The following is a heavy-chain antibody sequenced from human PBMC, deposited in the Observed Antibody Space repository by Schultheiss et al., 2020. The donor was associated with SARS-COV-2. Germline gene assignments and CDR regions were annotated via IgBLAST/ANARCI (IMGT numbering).Heavy chain of an antibody. CDR1: GFTFSSYA. V-gene: IGHV3-48*03. Sequence: GGSLRLSCAASGFTFSSYAMHWVRQAPGKGLEWVSYISTSGSTIYYADSVKGRFTISRDNAKNSLFLQMNSLRAEDTAVYYCASWNGWGMDVWGQGTTVTVSS. CDR3: ASWNGWGMDV. D-gene: IGHD3-3*01. CDR2: ISTSGSTI. J-gene: IGHJ6*02.